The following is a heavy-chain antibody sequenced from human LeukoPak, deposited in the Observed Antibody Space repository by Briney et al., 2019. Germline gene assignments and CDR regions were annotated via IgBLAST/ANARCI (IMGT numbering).Heavy chain of an antibody. V-gene: IGHV3-30*18. Sequence: GGSLRLSCAASGFTFSSYGMHWVRQAPGKGLEWVAVISYDGSSKYYADSVKGRLTISRDNSKNTLYLQMNSLRTEDTAVYYCAKRSLEGVGFQPTYYYYGMDVWGQGTTVTVSS. J-gene: IGHJ6*02. D-gene: IGHD3-10*01. CDR3: AKRSLEGVGFQPTYYYYGMDV. CDR2: ISYDGSSK. CDR1: GFTFSSYG.